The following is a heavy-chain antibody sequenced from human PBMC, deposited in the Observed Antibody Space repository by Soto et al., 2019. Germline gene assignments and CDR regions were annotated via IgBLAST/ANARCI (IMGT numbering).Heavy chain of an antibody. CDR1: GFTFSNYA. CDR3: AKATRLDY. J-gene: IGHJ4*02. V-gene: IGHV3-23*01. Sequence: GGSLRLSCAASGFTFSNYAVTWVRQAPGKGLEWVSTISGSGGSTYYADSVKGRFTISRDNSKNTLYLQMNSLRAEDTAVYYCAKATRLDYWGQGTLVTVSS. CDR2: ISGSGGST.